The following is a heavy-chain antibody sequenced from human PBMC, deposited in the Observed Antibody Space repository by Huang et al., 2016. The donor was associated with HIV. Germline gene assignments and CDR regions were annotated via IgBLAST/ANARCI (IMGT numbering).Heavy chain of an antibody. J-gene: IGHJ4*02. D-gene: IGHD2-21*01. V-gene: IGHV4-34*02. CDR3: ARPKMIDGTPDSSWNYFDS. Sequence: QVQLQQWGTGLLKPSETLSLKCAVYGGSFSNHYWSWIRQSPGKGPEWIGEIKHRGKSTPNPSLRSRITMSIDTSKSQFYLTLTSVTTADTGVYYCARPKMIDGTPDSSWNYFDSWGQGTLVIVSS. CDR1: GGSFSNHY. CDR2: IKHRGKS.